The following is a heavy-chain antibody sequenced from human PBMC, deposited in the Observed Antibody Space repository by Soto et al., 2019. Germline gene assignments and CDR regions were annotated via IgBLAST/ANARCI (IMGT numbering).Heavy chain of an antibody. CDR2: INEDGSKK. D-gene: IGHD6-19*01. CDR3: AREMHLGSGWGDIDI. J-gene: IGHJ4*02. Sequence: DVQLVESGGALVQPGGSLGLSCAVSGFTVSAKWMSWVRQAPGKGLEWLANINEDGSKKFYVDSVKGRFTISKDNAKNSLSLQLGSRRAEDTAVYYCAREMHLGSGWGDIDIWGRGTMVTVSS. CDR1: GFTVSAKW. V-gene: IGHV3-7*03.